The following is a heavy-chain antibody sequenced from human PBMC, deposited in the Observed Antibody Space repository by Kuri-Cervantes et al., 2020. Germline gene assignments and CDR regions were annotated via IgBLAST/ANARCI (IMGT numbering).Heavy chain of an antibody. J-gene: IGHJ6*03. CDR3: AKGVRAAAPLYYYYYMNV. V-gene: IGHV3-7*05. CDR1: GFSFSSYG. Sequence: GGSLSLACAASGFSFSSYGMHWVRQAPGKGMEWVANIKQDGSEKYYVDSVKGRFTISRDNAKNSLYLQMNSLRDEDTAVYYCAKGVRAAAPLYYYYYMNVWGKGTTVTVSS. CDR2: IKQDGSEK. D-gene: IGHD6-13*01.